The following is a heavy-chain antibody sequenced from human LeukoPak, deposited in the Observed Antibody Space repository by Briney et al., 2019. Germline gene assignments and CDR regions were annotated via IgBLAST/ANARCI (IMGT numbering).Heavy chain of an antibody. Sequence: GGSLRLSCAASGFTFSNYNMNWVRQAPGEGLEWMTNINRDGSEKNYVDSVKGRFTITRDNAENSLYLQMNSPKVEDSAIYYCATYDSWSGYNIAYWGQGTLVTVSS. J-gene: IGHJ4*02. D-gene: IGHD3-3*01. V-gene: IGHV3-7*03. CDR3: ATYDSWSGYNIAY. CDR2: INRDGSEK. CDR1: GFTFSNYN.